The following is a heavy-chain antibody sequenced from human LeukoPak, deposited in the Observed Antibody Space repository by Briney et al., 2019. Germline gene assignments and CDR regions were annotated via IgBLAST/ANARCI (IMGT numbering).Heavy chain of an antibody. J-gene: IGHJ4*02. CDR3: ARDQAVAGTDY. D-gene: IGHD6-19*01. CDR1: GFTFSSYS. CDR2: ISSISSYI. V-gene: IGHV3-21*01. Sequence: GGSLRLSCAASGFTFSSYSMNWVRQAPGKGLEWVSSISSISSYIYYADSVKGRFTISRDNAKNSLYLQMNSLRAEDTAVYYCARDQAVAGTDYWGQGTLVTVSS.